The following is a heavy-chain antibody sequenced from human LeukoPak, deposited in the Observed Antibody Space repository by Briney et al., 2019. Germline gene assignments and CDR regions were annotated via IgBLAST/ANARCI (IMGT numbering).Heavy chain of an antibody. CDR1: GYTFTGYY. V-gene: IGHV1-2*02. D-gene: IGHD3-22*01. J-gene: IGHJ4*02. CDR2: INPNSGGT. CDR3: ARWLNYYDSSGYRYYFDY. Sequence: PSVKVSCKASGYTFTGYYMHWVRQAPGQGLEWMGWINPNSGGTNYAQKFQGRVTMTRDTSISTAYMELSRLRSDDTAVYYCARWLNYYDSSGYRYYFDYWGQGTLVTVSS.